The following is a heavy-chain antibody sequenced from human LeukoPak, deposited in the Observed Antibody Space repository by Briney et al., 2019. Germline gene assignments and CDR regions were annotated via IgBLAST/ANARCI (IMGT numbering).Heavy chain of an antibody. CDR3: ARARSSGWSQNWLDP. Sequence: PSETLSLTCTVSSGSISSYYWSWIRQPPGKGLEWIGHIHTSGSTSSNPSLRSRVTISVDPSKNQFSLKLSSVTAADTAVYYCARARSSGWSQNWLDPWGQGTLVTVSS. CDR2: IHTSGST. J-gene: IGHJ5*02. CDR1: SGSISSYY. D-gene: IGHD6-19*01. V-gene: IGHV4-4*08.